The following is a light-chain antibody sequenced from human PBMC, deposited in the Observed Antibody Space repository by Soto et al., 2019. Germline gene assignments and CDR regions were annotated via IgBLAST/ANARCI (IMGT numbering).Light chain of an antibody. Sequence: QSVLTQPPSASGSPGQSVTISCTGTSSDVGGYDYVSWYQQRPGKAPKLLIHEVXXRPSGVXDRFSGSKYRNTASLTVSGLQAEDEADYYCSSYAGRTLYVFGTGTKANVL. CDR3: SSYAGRTLYV. V-gene: IGLV2-8*01. CDR2: EVX. J-gene: IGLJ1*01. CDR1: SSDVGGYDY.